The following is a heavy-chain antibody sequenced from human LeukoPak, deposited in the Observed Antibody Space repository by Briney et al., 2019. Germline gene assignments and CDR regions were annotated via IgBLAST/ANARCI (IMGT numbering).Heavy chain of an antibody. CDR1: GGSISSGDYY. D-gene: IGHD5-18*01. J-gene: IGHJ4*02. CDR3: ARDYRDGYLLYFDY. CDR2: IYYSGST. Sequence: SSETLSLTCTVSGGSISSGDYYWSWIRQPPGKGLEWIGYIYYSGSTYYNPSLKSRVTISVDTSKNQFSLKLSSVTAADTAVYYCARDYRDGYLLYFDYWGQGTLVTVSS. V-gene: IGHV4-30-4*01.